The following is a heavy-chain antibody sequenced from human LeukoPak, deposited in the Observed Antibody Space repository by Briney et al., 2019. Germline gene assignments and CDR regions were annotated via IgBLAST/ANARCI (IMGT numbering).Heavy chain of an antibody. Sequence: SETLSLTCTVSGGSISSYYWSWIRRSPGKGLEWIGYIYYSGGTNYNPSLKSRVTISVDTSKNQFSLKLSSVTAADTAVYYCARDPATPPYYDNGYYNDDAFDIWGQGTMVTVSS. J-gene: IGHJ3*02. CDR2: IYYSGGT. V-gene: IGHV4-59*12. CDR1: GGSISSYY. D-gene: IGHD3-9*01. CDR3: ARDPATPPYYDNGYYNDDAFDI.